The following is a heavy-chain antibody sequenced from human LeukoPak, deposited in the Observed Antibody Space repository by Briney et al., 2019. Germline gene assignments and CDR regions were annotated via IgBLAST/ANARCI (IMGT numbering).Heavy chain of an antibody. CDR3: ARVPAATRGAWWFDP. V-gene: IGHV4-59*01. Sequence: MASETLSLTCTVSGGSISSYYWSWIRQPPGKGQEWIGYIYYSGSTNYNPSLKSRVTISVDTSKNQFSLKLSSVTAADTAVYYCARVPAATRGAWWFDPWGQGTLVTVSS. J-gene: IGHJ5*02. D-gene: IGHD2-2*01. CDR1: GGSISSYY. CDR2: IYYSGST.